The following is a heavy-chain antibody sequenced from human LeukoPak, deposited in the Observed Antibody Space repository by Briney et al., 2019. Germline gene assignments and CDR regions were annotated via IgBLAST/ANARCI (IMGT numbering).Heavy chain of an antibody. CDR3: ARESMIVVVITTLRGFDY. V-gene: IGHV4-4*07. Sequence: SETLSLTCTVSGGSISSYYWSWIRQPAGKGLEWIGRIYTSGSTNYNPSLKSRVTMSVDTSKNQFSLKLSSVTAADTAVYYCARESMIVVVITTLRGFDYWGQGTLVTVSS. J-gene: IGHJ4*02. CDR2: IYTSGST. D-gene: IGHD3-22*01. CDR1: GGSISSYY.